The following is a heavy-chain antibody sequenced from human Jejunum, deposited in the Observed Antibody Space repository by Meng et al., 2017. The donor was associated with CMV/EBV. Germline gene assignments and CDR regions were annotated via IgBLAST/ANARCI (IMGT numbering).Heavy chain of an antibody. J-gene: IGHJ6*02. CDR1: GFRFEDYA. Sequence: SGFRFEDYAMHWVRQAPGKGLEWVSVISWNSGRICYADSVKGRFIISRDNAKNSLYLQMNSLRAEDTALYYCAKDKGRNYYYGMDVWGQGTTVTVSS. CDR2: ISWNSGRI. CDR3: AKDKGRNYYYGMDV. V-gene: IGHV3-9*01.